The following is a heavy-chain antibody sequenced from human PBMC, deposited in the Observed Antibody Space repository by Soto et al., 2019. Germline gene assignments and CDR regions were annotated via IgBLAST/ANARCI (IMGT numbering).Heavy chain of an antibody. CDR1: GGSISSSSYY. CDR2: IYYSGST. J-gene: IGHJ4*02. CDR3: ARRLNYCSSTSCYTFDY. Sequence: SETLSLTCTVSGGSISSSSYYWGWIRQPPGKGLEWIGSIYYSGSTYYNPSLKSRVTISVDTSKNQFSLKLSSVTAADTAVYYCARRLNYCSSTSCYTFDYWGQGTLVTVSS. V-gene: IGHV4-39*01. D-gene: IGHD2-2*02.